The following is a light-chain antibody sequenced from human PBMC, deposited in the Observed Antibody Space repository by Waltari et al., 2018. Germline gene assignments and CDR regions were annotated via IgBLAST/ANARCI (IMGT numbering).Light chain of an antibody. CDR1: SGYSSTV. J-gene: IGLJ3*02. V-gene: IGLV4-69*01. CDR2: VNSDGSH. Sequence: LVLTQSPSASASLGASVKLTCTLSSGYSSTVIAWLQQQPGKGPRDLMKVNSDGSHRKGDDIPDRFSASNSGTECYLTISSLQSEDEADYYCQTGGHGTWVFGGGTKLTVL. CDR3: QTGGHGTWV.